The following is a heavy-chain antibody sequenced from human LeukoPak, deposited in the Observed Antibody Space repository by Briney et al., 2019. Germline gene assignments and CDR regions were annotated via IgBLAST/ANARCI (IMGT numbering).Heavy chain of an antibody. CDR1: GFTFSSYG. V-gene: IGHV3-33*06. D-gene: IGHD6-6*01. Sequence: PGRSLRLSCAASGFTFSSYGMHWVRQAPGKGLEWVAVIWYDGSNKYYADSVKGRFTISRDNSKNTLYLQMNSLRAEDTAVYYCAKDSGLSIAGYYYGMDVWGQGTTVTVSS. J-gene: IGHJ6*02. CDR3: AKDSGLSIAGYYYGMDV. CDR2: IWYDGSNK.